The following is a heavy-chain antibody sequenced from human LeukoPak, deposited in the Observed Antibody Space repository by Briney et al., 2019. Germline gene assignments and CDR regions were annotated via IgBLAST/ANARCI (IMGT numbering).Heavy chain of an antibody. CDR1: GFTFSSYW. Sequence: GGSLRLSCVVSGFTFSSYWMSWVRQAPGKGLEWVANIKQDESEKYYVGSVKGRFTISRDNAKNSLYLQMNGLRAEDTAVYYCTRDMDVWGQGTTVTVSS. J-gene: IGHJ6*02. CDR2: IKQDESEK. CDR3: TRDMDV. V-gene: IGHV3-7*04.